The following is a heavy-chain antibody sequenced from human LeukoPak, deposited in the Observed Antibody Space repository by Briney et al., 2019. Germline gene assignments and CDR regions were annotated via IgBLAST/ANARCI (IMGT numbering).Heavy chain of an antibody. V-gene: IGHV3-9*01. CDR3: AKSPSMYYDSSGYSGDY. D-gene: IGHD3-22*01. CDR2: ISWNSGSI. CDR1: GFTFSSYG. J-gene: IGHJ4*02. Sequence: GGSLRPSCVASGFTFSSYGMSWVRQAPVKRLEWVSGISWNSGSIGYADSVKGRFTISRDNAKNSLYLQMNSLRAEDTALYYCAKSPSMYYDSSGYSGDYWGQGTLVTVSS.